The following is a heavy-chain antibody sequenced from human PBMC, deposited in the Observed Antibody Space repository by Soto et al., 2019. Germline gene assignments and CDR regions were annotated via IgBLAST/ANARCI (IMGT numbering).Heavy chain of an antibody. CDR1: GFTFRTYT. J-gene: IGHJ6*02. CDR2: IRGFSPYT. V-gene: IGHV3-21*01. CDR3: ARDRGYDAHDYYYNAMDV. D-gene: IGHD2-15*01. Sequence: GGSLRLACISSGFTFRTYTMNWVRQSPGKGLEWVSGIRGFSPYTFYAESVKGRFTISRDNAKNSLYLQMNSLRAEDTAVYYCARDRGYDAHDYYYNAMDVWGQGTTVTVSS.